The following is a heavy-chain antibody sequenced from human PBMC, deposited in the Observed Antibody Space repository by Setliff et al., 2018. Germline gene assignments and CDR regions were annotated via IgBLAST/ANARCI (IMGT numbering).Heavy chain of an antibody. J-gene: IGHJ5*02. CDR2: INHSGST. CDR1: GGSFSGYY. Sequence: PSETLSLTCAVYGGSFSGYYWSWIRQPPGKGLEWIGEINHSGSTNYNPSLKSRVTISVDTSKNQFSLKLSSVTAADTAVYYCARVRPPLRSLNWFDPWGQGTLVTVSS. CDR3: ARVRPPLRSLNWFDP. V-gene: IGHV4-34*01. D-gene: IGHD3-3*01.